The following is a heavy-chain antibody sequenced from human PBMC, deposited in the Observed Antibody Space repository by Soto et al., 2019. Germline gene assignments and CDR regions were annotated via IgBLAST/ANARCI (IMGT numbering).Heavy chain of an antibody. Sequence: ASVKVSCKASGYTFTGYYMHWVRQAPGQGLEWMGWINPNSSGTNYAQKFQGWVTMTRDTSISTAYMELSRLRSDDTAVYYCASSTRHYYGMDVWGQGTTVTSP. V-gene: IGHV1-2*04. CDR3: ASSTRHYYGMDV. J-gene: IGHJ6*02. CDR2: INPNSSGT. CDR1: GYTFTGYY. D-gene: IGHD1-26*01.